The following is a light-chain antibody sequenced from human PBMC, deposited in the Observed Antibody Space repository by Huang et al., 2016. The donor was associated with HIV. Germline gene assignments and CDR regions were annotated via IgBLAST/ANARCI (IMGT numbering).Light chain of an antibody. Sequence: EIVLTQSPATLSLSPGERATLSCRASQSVSSYLAWYQQKPGQAPRLLIYDASNRATGIPARFSGSGSETDFTLTISSLEPEDFAVYYCQHRSNWPPWTFGQGTEVEVK. J-gene: IGKJ1*01. CDR2: DAS. CDR1: QSVSSY. V-gene: IGKV3-11*01. CDR3: QHRSNWPPWT.